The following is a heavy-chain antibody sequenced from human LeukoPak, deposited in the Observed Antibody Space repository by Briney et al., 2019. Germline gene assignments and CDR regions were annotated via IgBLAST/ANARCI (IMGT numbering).Heavy chain of an antibody. CDR3: ARDPQDCSGGSCYAGLYYMDV. V-gene: IGHV1-2*02. J-gene: IGHJ6*03. Sequence: ASVKVSCKASGYTFTGYYMHWVRQAPGQGLEWMGWINPNSGGTNYAQKFQGRVTMTRDTSISTAYMELNRLRSDDTAVYYCARDPQDCSGGSCYAGLYYMDVWGKGTTVTVSS. CDR2: INPNSGGT. CDR1: GYTFTGYY. D-gene: IGHD2-15*01.